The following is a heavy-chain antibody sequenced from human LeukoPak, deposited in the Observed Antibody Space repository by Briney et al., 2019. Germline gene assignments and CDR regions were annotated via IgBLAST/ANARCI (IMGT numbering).Heavy chain of an antibody. D-gene: IGHD1-26*01. CDR1: GYTFTGYY. Sequence: ASVKVFCKASGYTFTGYYLHWVRQAPGQGLEWMGWIDPNSGGTRYAQKFQGRVTMTRDTSITTTYMELSSLTSDDTAVYYCARNLGFGSYFGYWGQGTLVTVSS. CDR2: IDPNSGGT. CDR3: ARNLGFGSYFGY. J-gene: IGHJ4*02. V-gene: IGHV1-2*02.